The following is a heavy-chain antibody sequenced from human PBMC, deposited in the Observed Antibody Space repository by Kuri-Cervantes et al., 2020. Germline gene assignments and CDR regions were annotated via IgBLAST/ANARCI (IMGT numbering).Heavy chain of an antibody. D-gene: IGHD1-26*01. V-gene: IGHV1-2*02. CDR3: ARGVAKWELRLVGMDV. CDR1: GYTFTGYY. J-gene: IGHJ6*02. CDR2: INPNSGGT. Sequence: ASVKVSCKASGYTFTGYYMHWVRQAPGQGLEWMGWINPNSGGTNYAQKFRGRVTMTRDTSISTAYMELSRLRSDDTAVYYCARGVAKWELRLVGMDVWGQGTTVTVSS.